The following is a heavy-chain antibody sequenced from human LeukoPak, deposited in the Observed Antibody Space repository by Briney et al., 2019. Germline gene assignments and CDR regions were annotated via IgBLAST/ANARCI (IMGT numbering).Heavy chain of an antibody. D-gene: IGHD2-2*01. CDR2: INHSGST. V-gene: IGHV4-34*01. CDR1: GGSFSGYY. CDR3: ARGLGRNYIVVVPAARTFDY. J-gene: IGHJ4*02. Sequence: PSETLSLTCAVYGGSFSGYYWSWIRQPPGKGLEWIGEINHSGSTNYNPSLKSRVTMSVDTSKNQFSLKLSSVTAADTAVYYCARGLGRNYIVVVPAARTFDYWGQGTLVTVSS.